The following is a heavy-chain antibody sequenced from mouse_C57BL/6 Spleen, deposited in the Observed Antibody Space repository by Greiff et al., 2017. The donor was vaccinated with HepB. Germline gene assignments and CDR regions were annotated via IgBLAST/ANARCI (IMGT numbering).Heavy chain of an antibody. CDR3: ARQRLAYFDY. D-gene: IGHD4-1*01. CDR1: GFTFSSYT. Sequence: EVMLVESGGGLVKPGGSLKLSCAASGFTFSSYTMSWVRQTPEKRLEWVATISGGGGNTYYPDSVKGRFTISRDNAKNTLYLQKSSLRSEDTALYYCARQRLAYFDYWGQGTTLTVSS. CDR2: ISGGGGNT. J-gene: IGHJ2*01. V-gene: IGHV5-9*01.